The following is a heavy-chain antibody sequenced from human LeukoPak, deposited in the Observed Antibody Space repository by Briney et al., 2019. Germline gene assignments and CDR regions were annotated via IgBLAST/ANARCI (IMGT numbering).Heavy chain of an antibody. CDR1: GYTFTSYY. J-gene: IGHJ4*02. CDR3: TREAGYGDFDY. CDR2: SNPSGGST. Sequence: ASVKVSCKASGYTFTSYYIHWVRQAPGQGLEWMGISNPSGGSTKNAQRFQGRVTMISDTSTSTVYLELSSLRSEDTAVCYCTREAGYGDFDYWGQGTLVTVSS. V-gene: IGHV1-46*01. D-gene: IGHD4-17*01.